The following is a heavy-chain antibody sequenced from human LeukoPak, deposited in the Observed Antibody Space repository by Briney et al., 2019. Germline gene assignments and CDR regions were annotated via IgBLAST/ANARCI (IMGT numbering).Heavy chain of an antibody. Sequence: ASVKVSCKASGYTFTGYYMHWVRQAPGQGLEWMGWINPNSSGTNYAQKFQGRVTMTRDTSISTAYMELSRLRSDDTAVYYCARDRPSIMITFGVSYMDVWGKETTVTVSS. CDR1: GYTFTGYY. J-gene: IGHJ6*03. V-gene: IGHV1-2*02. CDR2: INPNSSGT. D-gene: IGHD3-16*01. CDR3: ARDRPSIMITFGVSYMDV.